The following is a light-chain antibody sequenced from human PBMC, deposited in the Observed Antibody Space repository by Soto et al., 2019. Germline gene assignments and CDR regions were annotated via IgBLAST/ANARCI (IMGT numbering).Light chain of an antibody. CDR3: QQRSNWPRYT. CDR1: QSVSSY. J-gene: IGKJ2*01. CDR2: DAS. Sequence: EIVLTQSPATLSLSPGERATLSCRASQSVSSYLAWYQQKPGQAPRLLIYDASNRATGIPARFSGSGSGTDFTLTISSLEPEDFAVYYCQQRSNWPRYTFRQGTKVDI. V-gene: IGKV3-11*01.